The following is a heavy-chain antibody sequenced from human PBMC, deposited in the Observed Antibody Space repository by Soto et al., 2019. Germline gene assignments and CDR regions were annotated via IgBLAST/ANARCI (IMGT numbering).Heavy chain of an antibody. J-gene: IGHJ5*02. Sequence: EVQLVESGGGLVQPGGFLRLSCAASGFSFSSHSMNWVRQAPGKGLEWVSYISSTSSIIYYADSVKGRFTTSRDNAKNSLYLPMNSLRDADTAVYYCATAKGCPDISFRPWGQGTLVIVSS. D-gene: IGHD3-9*01. CDR3: ATAKGCPDISFRP. CDR1: GFSFSSHS. V-gene: IGHV3-48*02. CDR2: ISSTSSII.